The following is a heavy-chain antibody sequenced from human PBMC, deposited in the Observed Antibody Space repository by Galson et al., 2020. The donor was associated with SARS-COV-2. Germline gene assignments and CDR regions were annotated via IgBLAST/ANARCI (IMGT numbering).Heavy chain of an antibody. CDR3: ARQGVNMMVLATVPGWYFDL. D-gene: IGHD2-21*01. J-gene: IGHJ2*01. CDR1: GYSLSTTTY. CDR2: GSP. Sequence: SETLSLTCAVSGYSLSTTTYWGWVRQPPGRRPAWIGGSPYYNPPPKTRVTISVDTSKTQFSLRLDSVTAADTALYSCARQGVNMMVLATVPGWYFDLGGRGTLFTVSA. V-gene: IGHV4-38-2*01.